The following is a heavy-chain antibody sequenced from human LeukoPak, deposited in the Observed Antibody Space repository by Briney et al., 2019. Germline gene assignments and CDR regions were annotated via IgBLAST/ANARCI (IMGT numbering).Heavy chain of an antibody. CDR1: GGSISSSDYY. CDR3: ASLFVRRVTIFGGLIDY. J-gene: IGHJ4*02. Sequence: PSETLSLTCSVSGGSISSSDYYWDWIRQPPGKGLEWIGAIYYTGSTYYNPSLKGRVTISGDTSKNQFSLKLNSVTAADTALYFCASLFVRRVTIFGGLIDYWGQGTLVAVSS. V-gene: IGHV4-39*01. D-gene: IGHD3-3*01. CDR2: IYYTGST.